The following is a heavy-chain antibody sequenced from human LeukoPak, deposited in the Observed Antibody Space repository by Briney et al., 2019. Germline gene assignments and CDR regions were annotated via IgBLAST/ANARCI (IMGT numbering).Heavy chain of an antibody. J-gene: IGHJ4*02. CDR3: ARGQLWLTY. CDR2: ISSSSSTI. D-gene: IGHD5-18*01. Sequence: PGGSLRLSCAASGFTFSSYSMNWVRQAPGKGLEWVSYISSSSSTIYYADSVKGRFTVSRDNAKNSLYLQMNSLRAEDTAVYYCARGQLWLTYWGQGTLVTVSS. CDR1: GFTFSSYS. V-gene: IGHV3-48*01.